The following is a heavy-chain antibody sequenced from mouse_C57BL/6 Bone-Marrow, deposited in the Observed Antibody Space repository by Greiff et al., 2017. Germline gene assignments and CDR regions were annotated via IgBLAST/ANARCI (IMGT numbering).Heavy chain of an antibody. Sequence: QVQLQQSGPELVKPGASVKISCKASGYTFTDYYINWVKQRPGQGLEWIGWIFPGSGSTYYNEKFKGKATLTVDKSSSTAYMLLSSLTSEDSAVYFCARPHYYGSSPYWYFDVWGTGTTVTVSS. CDR3: ARPHYYGSSPYWYFDV. CDR1: GYTFTDYY. CDR2: IFPGSGST. V-gene: IGHV1-75*01. D-gene: IGHD1-1*01. J-gene: IGHJ1*03.